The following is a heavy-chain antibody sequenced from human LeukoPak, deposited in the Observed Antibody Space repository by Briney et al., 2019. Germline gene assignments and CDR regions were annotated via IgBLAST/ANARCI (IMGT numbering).Heavy chain of an antibody. CDR1: GGSFSGYY. CDR3: ARNKLGYCSGGSCSGFDP. CDR2: INHSGST. V-gene: IGHV4-34*01. D-gene: IGHD2-15*01. Sequence: SETLSLTCAVYGGSFSGYYWSWIRQPPGKGLEWIGEINHSGSTNYNPSLKSRVTISVDTSKNPFSLKLSSVTAADTAVYYCARNKLGYCSGGSCSGFDPWGQGTLVTVSS. J-gene: IGHJ5*02.